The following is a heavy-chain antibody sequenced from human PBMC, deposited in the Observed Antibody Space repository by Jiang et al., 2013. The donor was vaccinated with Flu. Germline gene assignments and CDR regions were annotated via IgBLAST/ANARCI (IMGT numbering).Heavy chain of an antibody. CDR3: ARETKQIDTMIVGSPLDY. CDR2: VSSSGSTI. J-gene: IGHJ4*02. Sequence: KGLEWVSYVSSSGSTIYYADSVKGRFTISRDNAKNSLYLQMNSLRAEDTAVYYCARETKQIDTMIVGSPLDYWGQGTLVTVSS. V-gene: IGHV3-11*01. D-gene: IGHD3-22*01.